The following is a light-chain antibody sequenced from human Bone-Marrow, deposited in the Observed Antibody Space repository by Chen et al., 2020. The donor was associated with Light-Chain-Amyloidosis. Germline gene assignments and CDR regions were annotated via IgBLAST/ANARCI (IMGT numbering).Light chain of an antibody. CDR1: QDIGDW. CDR2: KAS. Sequence: DIRMTQSPSTLSASVGDRVTITCRASQDIGDWLAWFQHKPGKAPKLLIYKASNLQTGVPSRFSGSGSGTEFTLSINTLQPANFATYFCQQYKSYSFTFGQGTKL. CDR3: QQYKSYSFT. V-gene: IGKV1-5*03. J-gene: IGKJ2*01.